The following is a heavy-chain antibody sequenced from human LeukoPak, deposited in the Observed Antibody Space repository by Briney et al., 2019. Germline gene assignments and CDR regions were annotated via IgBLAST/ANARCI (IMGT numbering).Heavy chain of an antibody. J-gene: IGHJ4*02. CDR1: GGSISSSSYY. Sequence: SETLSLTCTVSGGSISSSSYYWGWIRQPPGKGLEWIGSIYYSGSTYYNPSLKSRVTISVDTSKNQFSLKLSSVTAADTAVYYCARPPRIAAAGPSYYFDYWGQGTLVTVSS. V-gene: IGHV4-39*01. CDR2: IYYSGST. D-gene: IGHD6-13*01. CDR3: ARPPRIAAAGPSYYFDY.